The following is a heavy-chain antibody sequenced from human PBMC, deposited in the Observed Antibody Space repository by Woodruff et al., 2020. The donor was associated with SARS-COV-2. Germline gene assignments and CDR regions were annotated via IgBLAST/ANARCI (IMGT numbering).Heavy chain of an antibody. CDR3: ARPNHDYGDYVH. V-gene: IGHV4-39*01. D-gene: IGHD4-17*01. Sequence: STYYNPSLKSRVTISVDTSKNQFSLKLSSVTAADTAVYYCARPNHDYGDYVHWGQGTLVTVSS. J-gene: IGHJ4*02. CDR2: ST.